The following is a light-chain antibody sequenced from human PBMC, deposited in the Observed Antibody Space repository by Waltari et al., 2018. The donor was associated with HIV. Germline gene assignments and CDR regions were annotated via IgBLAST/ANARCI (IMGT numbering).Light chain of an antibody. V-gene: IGKV4-1*01. CDR3: QQYYSTPWT. CDR1: PSVLYSSNNKNY. J-gene: IGKJ1*01. Sequence: DMEMTQFPDSLAVSLNERATINCKSSPSVLYSSNNKNYLAWYQQKPGQPPKLLIYWASTRESGVPDRFSGSGSGTDFTLTISSLQAEDVAVYYCQQYYSTPWTFGQGTKVEI. CDR2: WAS.